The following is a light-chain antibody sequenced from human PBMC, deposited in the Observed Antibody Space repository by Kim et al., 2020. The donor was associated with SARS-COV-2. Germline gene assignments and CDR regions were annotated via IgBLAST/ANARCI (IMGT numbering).Light chain of an antibody. V-gene: IGLV2-14*03. CDR2: DVR. Sequence: GQSITISGSGTSGDIGNSNSVPWYQQHSGEAPRLIIYDVRDRPSGVSARFSGSKSANMASLTISGLRSEDEADYYCCSTSNTLDYVFGSGTKVTVL. CDR1: SGDIGNSNS. J-gene: IGLJ1*01. CDR3: CSTSNTLDYV.